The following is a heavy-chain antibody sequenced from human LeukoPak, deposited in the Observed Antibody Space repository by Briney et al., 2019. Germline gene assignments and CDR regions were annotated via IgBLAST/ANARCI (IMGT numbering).Heavy chain of an antibody. CDR1: GASITSYY. CDR2: IYSSGST. Sequence: SETLSLTCTVSGASITSYYWTWFRQPPGKGLEWIGHIYSSGSTNYNPSLKSRVTISVDTSKNQFSLKRSSVTAADTAVYYCARGARGSDYWGQGTLVTVSS. D-gene: IGHD1-26*01. V-gene: IGHV4-59*01. J-gene: IGHJ4*02. CDR3: ARGARGSDY.